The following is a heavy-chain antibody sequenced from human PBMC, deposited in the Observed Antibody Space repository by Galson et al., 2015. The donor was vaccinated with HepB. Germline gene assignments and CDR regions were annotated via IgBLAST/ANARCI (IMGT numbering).Heavy chain of an antibody. D-gene: IGHD3-3*01. Sequence: SLRLSCAASGLTFSSYWMSWVRQAPGKGLEWVANIKQDGSEKYYVDSVKGRFTISRDNAKNSLYLQMNSLRAEDTAVYYCASEITIFGVVGVHDAFDIWGQGTMVTVSS. CDR1: GLTFSSYW. CDR3: ASEITIFGVVGVHDAFDI. CDR2: IKQDGSEK. V-gene: IGHV3-7*03. J-gene: IGHJ3*02.